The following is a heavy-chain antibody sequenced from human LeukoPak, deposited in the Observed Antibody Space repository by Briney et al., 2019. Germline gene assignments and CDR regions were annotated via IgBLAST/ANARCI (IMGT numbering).Heavy chain of an antibody. J-gene: IGHJ3*02. Sequence: KPSETLSLTCTVSGYSINSGYYRGWIRQPPGKGLEWVGSIYHSGSTYYNPSHKSRVTISVDTSKNQFSLKLSSVTAADTAVYYCASGYSYGLDWAFDIWGQGTTVTVSS. CDR3: ASGYSYGLDWAFDI. CDR2: IYHSGST. V-gene: IGHV4-38-2*02. CDR1: GYSINSGYY. D-gene: IGHD5-18*01.